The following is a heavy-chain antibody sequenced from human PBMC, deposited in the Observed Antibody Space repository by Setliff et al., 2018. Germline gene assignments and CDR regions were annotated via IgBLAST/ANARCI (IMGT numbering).Heavy chain of an antibody. CDR2: IQTSGTT. V-gene: IGHV4-4*08. J-gene: IGHJ4*02. CDR3: ARYPGIAAAVYSDY. D-gene: IGHD6-13*01. Sequence: SETLSLTCTVSGGSISRYHWSWIRQPPGKGLEWIGYIQTSGTTNYNPSLKSRVTMTTDTSASTAYLELRSLRSDDTAVYYCARYPGIAAAVYSDYWGQGTLVTVS. CDR1: GGSISRYH.